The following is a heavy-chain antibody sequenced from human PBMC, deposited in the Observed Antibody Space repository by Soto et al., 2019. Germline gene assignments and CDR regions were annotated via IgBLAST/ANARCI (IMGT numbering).Heavy chain of an antibody. CDR1: GFTFSTYE. V-gene: IGHV3-48*03. CDR2: ISSSGSSI. CDR3: ARDGYDSSGDSEYFQY. D-gene: IGHD3-22*01. J-gene: IGHJ1*01. Sequence: GGALRLSGSASGFTFSTYEMNWVRQAPGKGLEWISYISSSGSSIYYADSVKGRFTISRDNAWNSLHLQMNSLRVEDTAVYYCARDGYDSSGDSEYFQYWGQGTLVTVSS.